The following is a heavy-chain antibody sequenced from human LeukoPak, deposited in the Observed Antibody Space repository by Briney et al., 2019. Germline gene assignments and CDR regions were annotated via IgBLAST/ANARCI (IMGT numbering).Heavy chain of an antibody. CDR2: IRQDGGAK. CDR1: GFTFSSYS. CDR3: APPPIAATGN. J-gene: IGHJ4*02. D-gene: IGHD6-13*01. V-gene: IGHV3-7*01. Sequence: GGSLRLSCAASGFTFSSYSMNWVRRAPGEGLEWVANIRQDGGAKNYVDSVKGRFTISRDNAKKSPYLQMNSLRAEDTAVYYCAPPPIAATGNWGQGTLVTVSS.